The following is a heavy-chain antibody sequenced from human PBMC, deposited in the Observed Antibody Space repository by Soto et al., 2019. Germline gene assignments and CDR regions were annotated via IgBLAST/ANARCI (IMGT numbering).Heavy chain of an antibody. Sequence: QVQLVQSGAEVKKPGSSVKVSCKASGGTFSSYAISWVRQAPGQGLEWMGGIIPIFGTANYAQKFQGRVTITADEYTSTAYMELSSLRSEDTAVYYCARGESSSWYFYYYYGMDVWGQGTTVTVSS. CDR1: GGTFSSYA. CDR3: ARGESSSWYFYYYYGMDV. CDR2: IIPIFGTA. J-gene: IGHJ6*02. D-gene: IGHD6-13*01. V-gene: IGHV1-69*01.